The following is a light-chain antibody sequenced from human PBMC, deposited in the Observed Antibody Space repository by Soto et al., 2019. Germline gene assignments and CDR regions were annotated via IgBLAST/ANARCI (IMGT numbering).Light chain of an antibody. CDR2: EVS. J-gene: IGKJ5*01. V-gene: IGKV2D-29*02. CDR3: MQSTQLTPT. Sequence: DVVMTETPLSMSVAPGQPASISCKSSQSLLHITGETFLLWYLQKPGQSPQLXXYEVSTRVSGVPDRFSGSGSGTDFTLEISRVENDDVGIYYCMQSTQLTPTFGQGTRLEIK. CDR1: QSLLHITGETF.